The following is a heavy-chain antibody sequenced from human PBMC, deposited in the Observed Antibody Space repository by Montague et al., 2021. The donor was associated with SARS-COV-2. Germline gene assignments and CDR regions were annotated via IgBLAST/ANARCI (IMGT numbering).Heavy chain of an antibody. J-gene: IGHJ4*02. CDR2: VLYNKGT. V-gene: IGHV4-59*08. Sequence: SETLSLTCTVSGVSVTDYYWSWIRQPPGKGLEWVGDVLYNKGTNFNPSLKSRVAISVDTSKNQLSLKLSSVTAADTAVYYCATLPSSITIFGVVQGYYFDDWGQGTLVIVSS. CDR1: GVSVTDYY. D-gene: IGHD3-3*01. CDR3: ATLPSSITIFGVVQGYYFDD.